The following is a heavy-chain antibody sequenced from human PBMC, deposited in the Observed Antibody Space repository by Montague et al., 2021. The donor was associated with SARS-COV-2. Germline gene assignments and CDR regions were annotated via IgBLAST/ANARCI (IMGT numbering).Heavy chain of an antibody. Sequence: SETLSLTCTVSGVSVTDYYWSWIRQLPGKGLEWVGDVLYNKGTNFNPSLKSRVAISVDTSKNQFSLRLTSVTAADTALYYCVRHPHYDGLNGPPDFWDQGTLVTVSS. D-gene: IGHD3-16*01. CDR1: GVSVTDYY. V-gene: IGHV4-59*08. CDR3: VRHPHYDGLNGPPDF. CDR2: VLYNKGT. J-gene: IGHJ4*02.